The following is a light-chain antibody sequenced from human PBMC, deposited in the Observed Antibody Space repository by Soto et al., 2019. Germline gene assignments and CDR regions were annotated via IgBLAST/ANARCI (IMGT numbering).Light chain of an antibody. J-gene: IGLJ1*01. Sequence: SVLTQPASVSGSPGQSITISCTGTRSDVGGYNYVSWYQQHPDKAPKLMIYVVSNRPSGVSNRFSGSKSGNTASLTISGLQDEDEADDYCSSYTSSDTPYVFGTGTKVTVL. CDR3: SSYTSSDTPYV. CDR2: VVS. CDR1: RSDVGGYNY. V-gene: IGLV2-14*01.